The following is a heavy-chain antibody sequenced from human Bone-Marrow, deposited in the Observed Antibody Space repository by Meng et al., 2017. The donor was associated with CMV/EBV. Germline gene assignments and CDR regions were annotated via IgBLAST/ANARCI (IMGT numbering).Heavy chain of an antibody. D-gene: IGHD2-2*01. CDR1: GGTFSSYA. V-gene: IGHV1-69*05. CDR3: VRERGGDCSSTSCPSHGFFDL. CDR2: IITIFGTA. Sequence: SVKISCKASGGTFSSYAISWVLHAPGQGLEWMGGIITIFGTANYAQKFQGRVTITTDDTTSTAYMGLSSLRSEDTAVYYCVRERGGDCSSTSCPSHGFFDLWGRGTLVTVSS. J-gene: IGHJ2*01.